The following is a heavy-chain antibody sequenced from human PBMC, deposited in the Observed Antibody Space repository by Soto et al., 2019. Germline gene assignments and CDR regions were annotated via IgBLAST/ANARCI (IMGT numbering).Heavy chain of an antibody. CDR2: INPNSGGT. D-gene: IGHD6-19*01. J-gene: IGHJ4*02. CDR3: AREGSGWKYFDY. Sequence: QVQRGQSGAEGKKPGASLKVSCKGSGYTFTANYIQWVRQAPGQGLEWMGWINPNSGGTTYAQKFQGRVILTRDTSITTAYMDLSRLTSDDKAVYFCAREGSGWKYFDYWGQGSLVTVPS. V-gene: IGHV1-2*02. CDR1: GYTFTANY.